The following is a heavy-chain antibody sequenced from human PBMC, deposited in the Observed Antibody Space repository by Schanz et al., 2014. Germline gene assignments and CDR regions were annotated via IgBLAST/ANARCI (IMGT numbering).Heavy chain of an antibody. CDR2: ISSSSSYI. V-gene: IGHV3-21*01. J-gene: IGHJ4*02. CDR3: ARGTDWNLHY. D-gene: IGHD1-1*01. Sequence: VQLVESGGGVVQPGRSLRLSCAASGFAFSVYGMHWVRQAPGKGLEWVSSISSSSSYIYYADSVKGRFTISRDSGQNSLYLQMNSLRAGDTAVYYCARGTDWNLHYWGQGALVTVSS. CDR1: GFAFSVYG.